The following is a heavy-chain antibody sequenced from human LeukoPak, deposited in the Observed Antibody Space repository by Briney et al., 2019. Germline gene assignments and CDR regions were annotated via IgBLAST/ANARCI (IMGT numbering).Heavy chain of an antibody. CDR1: GFIFSSYS. V-gene: IGHV3-30*09. Sequence: GGSLTLSCAASGFIFSSYSIHWVRQAPGKGLEWVGVISSDGKSKNFALSGKGRFAISGENSKNTLFLQMNNLRSDDTALYYCVSPTADYPFLYFFDSWGQGTLLTVPS. D-gene: IGHD5-12*01. J-gene: IGHJ4*02. CDR3: VSPTADYPFLYFFDS. CDR2: ISSDGKSK.